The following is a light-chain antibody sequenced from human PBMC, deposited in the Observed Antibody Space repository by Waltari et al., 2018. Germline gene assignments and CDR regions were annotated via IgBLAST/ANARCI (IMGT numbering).Light chain of an antibody. J-gene: IGLJ2*01. CDR3: QAWDSSTGV. CDR1: KLGDKY. CDR2: QDS. Sequence: SYELTQPPSVSASPGQTASIPCSGDKLGDKYACWYQQKPGQSPVLVIYQDSKRPSGIPERFSGSNSGNTATLTISGTQAMDEADYYCQAWDSSTGVFGGGTKLTVL. V-gene: IGLV3-1*01.